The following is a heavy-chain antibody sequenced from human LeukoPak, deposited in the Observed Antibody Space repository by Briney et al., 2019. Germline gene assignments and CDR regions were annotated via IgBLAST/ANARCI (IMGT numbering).Heavy chain of an antibody. V-gene: IGHV4-59*08. CDR1: GGSISNYY. CDR3: ARHRARDGYNALAY. D-gene: IGHD5-24*01. Sequence: PSETLSLTCTVSGGSISNYYWSWIRQPPGKALEWIAYMYNSVSNYTPSLKSRVTISVDTSKNKFYMKLSSVTAADTAVYYCARHRARDGYNALAYWGQGTLVTVSS. CDR2: MYNSVS. J-gene: IGHJ4*02.